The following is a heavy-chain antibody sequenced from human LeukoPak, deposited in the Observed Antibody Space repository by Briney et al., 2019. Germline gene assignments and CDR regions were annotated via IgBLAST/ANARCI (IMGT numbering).Heavy chain of an antibody. CDR1: GYTFTGYY. CDR3: ARDFPRVEAAYFDY. Sequence: ASVKVSCKASGYTFTGYYMHWVRQAPGQGLEWMGWINPSSGGTNYAQKFQGRVTMTRDTSISTAYMELSRLRSDDTAVYYCARDFPRVEAAYFDYWGQGTLVTVSS. J-gene: IGHJ4*02. D-gene: IGHD2-15*01. CDR2: INPSSGGT. V-gene: IGHV1-2*02.